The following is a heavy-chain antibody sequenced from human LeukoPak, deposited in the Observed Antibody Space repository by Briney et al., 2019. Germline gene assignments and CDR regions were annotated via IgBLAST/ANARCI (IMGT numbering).Heavy chain of an antibody. Sequence: GESLKISCKGSGYSFTSYWIGWVRQMPGKGLEWMGIIYPGDSDTRYSPSFQGQVTISADKSISTAYLQWSSLKASDTAMYYCARPYSSGWYTGDAFDIWGQGTMVTVSS. CDR1: GYSFTSYW. CDR3: ARPYSSGWYTGDAFDI. D-gene: IGHD6-19*01. CDR2: IYPGDSDT. J-gene: IGHJ3*02. V-gene: IGHV5-51*01.